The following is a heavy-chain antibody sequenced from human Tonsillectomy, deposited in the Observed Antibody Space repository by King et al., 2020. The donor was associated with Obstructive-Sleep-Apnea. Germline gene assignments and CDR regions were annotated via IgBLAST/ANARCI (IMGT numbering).Heavy chain of an antibody. V-gene: IGHV3-21*01. CDR1: GFTFSSYS. D-gene: IGHD1-14*01. CDR2: ISSSSNI. Sequence: VQLVESGGGLVKPGGSLRLSCAASGFTFSSYSLNWVRQAPGKGLEWVSSISSSSNIYYADSVKGRFTISRDNAKNSLYLQMNSLRAEDTAVYYCARDKGSQNQLLTFDYWGQGTLVTVSS. CDR3: ARDKGSQNQLLTFDY. J-gene: IGHJ4*02.